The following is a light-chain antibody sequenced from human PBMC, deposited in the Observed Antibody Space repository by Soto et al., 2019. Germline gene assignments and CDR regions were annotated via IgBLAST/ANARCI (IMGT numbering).Light chain of an antibody. Sequence: QSVLTQPPAVSGAPGQRVTISCTGSSSNIGAGYDVHWYQQLPGTAPKLLSYGNSNRPSGVPDRFSGSKSGTSASLAITGPQAEDEADYSCQSSDRSVSAFYVLGNGTKVTV. J-gene: IGLJ1*01. CDR2: GNS. V-gene: IGLV1-40*01. CDR1: SSNIGAGYD. CDR3: QSSDRSVSAFYV.